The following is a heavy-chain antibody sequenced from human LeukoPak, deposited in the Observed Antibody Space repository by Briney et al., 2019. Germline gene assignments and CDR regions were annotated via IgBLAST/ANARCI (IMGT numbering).Heavy chain of an antibody. V-gene: IGHV4-30-2*01. CDR2: IYHSGST. CDR1: GGSISSGGYS. D-gene: IGHD4-23*01. J-gene: IGHJ4*02. CDR3: ARGWGPYGGNSMYFDY. Sequence: SETLSLTCAVPGGSISSGGYSWSWIRQPPGKGLEWIGYIYHSGSTSYNPSLKSRVTISVDRSKNQFSLKLSSVTAADTAVYYCARGWGPYGGNSMYFDYWGQGTLVTVSS.